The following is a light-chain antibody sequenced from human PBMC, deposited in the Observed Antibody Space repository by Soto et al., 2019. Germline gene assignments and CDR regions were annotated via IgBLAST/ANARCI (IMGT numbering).Light chain of an antibody. Sequence: ENVXTQXPGTLSLSPGETASLSCRASRGVGTSYLAWYQQKPGQAPRLLLYGTSNRATGIPDRFSGSGSGTDFTLTISGLEPEDFAVYFCQQYGRSPLFGQGTKLEIK. CDR2: GTS. CDR1: RGVGTSY. J-gene: IGKJ2*01. CDR3: QQYGRSPL. V-gene: IGKV3-20*01.